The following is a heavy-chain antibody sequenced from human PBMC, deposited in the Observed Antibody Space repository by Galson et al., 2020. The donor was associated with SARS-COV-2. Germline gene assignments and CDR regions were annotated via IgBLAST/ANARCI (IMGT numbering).Heavy chain of an antibody. CDR1: GGSLSGYY. CDR2: INHSGRT. V-gene: IGHV4-34*01. D-gene: IGHD6-19*01. Sequence: SETLSLTCAVYGGSLSGYYWSWSRQPPGKGLEWIGEINHSGRTNYNPSLKGRVTISVDMSKNQFSLKLSSVTAADTAVYYCARGAVAGAGGTNWFDPWGQGILVTVSS. J-gene: IGHJ5*02. CDR3: ARGAVAGAGGTNWFDP.